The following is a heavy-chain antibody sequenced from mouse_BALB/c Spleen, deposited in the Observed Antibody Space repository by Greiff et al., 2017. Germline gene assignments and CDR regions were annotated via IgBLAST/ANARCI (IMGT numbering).Heavy chain of an antibody. Sequence: VQLQHSGAELVKPGASVKLSCTASGFNIKDTYMHWVKQRPEQGLEWIGRIDPANGNTKYDPKFQGKATITADTSSNTAYLQLSSLTSEDTAVYYCARKMDDYDPFAYWGQGTLVTVSA. V-gene: IGHV14-3*02. CDR2: IDPANGNT. CDR1: GFNIKDTY. D-gene: IGHD2-4*01. CDR3: ARKMDDYDPFAY. J-gene: IGHJ3*01.